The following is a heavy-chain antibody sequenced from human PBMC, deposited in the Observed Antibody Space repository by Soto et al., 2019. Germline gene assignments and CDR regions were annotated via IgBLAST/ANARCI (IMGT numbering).Heavy chain of an antibody. Sequence: TLSLTCAVYGGSFSGYYWTWIRQPPGTGLEWIGEINHSGNTKYNPSLKSRVSMSVDTSKNQFSLRLISVTAADTAKYFCAREGNLGRWLQPLDFWGQGTLVTVSS. CDR1: GGSFSGYY. CDR2: INHSGNT. CDR3: AREGNLGRWLQPLDF. D-gene: IGHD5-12*01. J-gene: IGHJ4*02. V-gene: IGHV4-34*01.